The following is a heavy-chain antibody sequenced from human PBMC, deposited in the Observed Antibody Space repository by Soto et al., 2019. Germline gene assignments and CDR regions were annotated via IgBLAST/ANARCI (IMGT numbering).Heavy chain of an antibody. CDR2: IYWNDDK. Sequence: SGPTLVNQTHALTLTCTFSGISLSTSGVGVGWIRQPPGKALEWRALIYWNDDKRYSPSLKSRLTITKDTSKNQVVLTMTNMDPVDTATYYCAHGRGEYSSSWFDYWGQGTLVTVSS. D-gene: IGHD6-13*01. V-gene: IGHV2-5*01. CDR1: GISLSTSGVG. J-gene: IGHJ4*02. CDR3: AHGRGEYSSSWFDY.